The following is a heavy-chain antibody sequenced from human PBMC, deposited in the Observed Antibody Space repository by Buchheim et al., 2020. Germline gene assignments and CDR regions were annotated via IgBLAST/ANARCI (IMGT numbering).Heavy chain of an antibody. CDR2: IYTSGST. CDR3: ARERRYYYDSSGFD. V-gene: IGHV4-61*02. Sequence: QVQLQESGPGLVKPSQTLSLTCTVSGGSISSGSYYWSWIRQPAGKGLAWIGRIYTSGSTNYNPSLKSRVTISVDTSKNQFSLKLSSVTAADTAVYYCARERRYYYDSSGFDWGQGTL. CDR1: GGSISSGSYY. J-gene: IGHJ4*02. D-gene: IGHD3-22*01.